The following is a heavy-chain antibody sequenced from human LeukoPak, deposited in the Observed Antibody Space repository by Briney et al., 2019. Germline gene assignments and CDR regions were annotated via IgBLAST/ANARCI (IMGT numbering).Heavy chain of an antibody. D-gene: IGHD3-10*01. CDR1: GFTFSSYA. Sequence: PGGSLRLSCAASGFTFSSYAMSWVRQAPGKGLEWASAISGSGGSTYYADSVKGRFTISRDNSKNTLYLQMNSLRAEDTAVYYCANEIMVRGGYYYGMDVWGQGTTVTVSS. V-gene: IGHV3-23*01. CDR2: ISGSGGST. CDR3: ANEIMVRGGYYYGMDV. J-gene: IGHJ6*02.